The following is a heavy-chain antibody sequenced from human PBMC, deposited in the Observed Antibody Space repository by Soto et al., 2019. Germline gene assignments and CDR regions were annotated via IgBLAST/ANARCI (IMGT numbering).Heavy chain of an antibody. J-gene: IGHJ4*02. D-gene: IGHD3-22*01. CDR1: GGTFSSYA. CDR2: TNVGNGNT. Sequence: ASVKVSCKASGGTFSSYAISWVRQAPGQRLEWMGWTNVGNGNTRYSQKFQGRLTLTRDTPGNTAYLELNSLISEDTAAYYCATPQDYDDCPDSWGQGTLVTVSS. CDR3: ATPQDYDDCPDS. V-gene: IGHV1-3*01.